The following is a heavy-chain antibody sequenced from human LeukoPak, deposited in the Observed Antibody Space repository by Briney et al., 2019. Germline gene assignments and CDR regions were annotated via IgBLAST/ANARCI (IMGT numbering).Heavy chain of an antibody. Sequence: PSETLSLTCTVSGGSISSYYWSWIRQPPGKGLEWIGYIYYSGSTNYNPSLKSRVTISVDTSKNQFSLKLSSVTAADTAVYYCARAGGYYDSSGYYYVTGPFDYWGQGTLVTVSS. V-gene: IGHV4-59*01. J-gene: IGHJ4*02. CDR2: IYYSGST. D-gene: IGHD3-22*01. CDR1: GGSISSYY. CDR3: ARAGGYYDSSGYYYVTGPFDY.